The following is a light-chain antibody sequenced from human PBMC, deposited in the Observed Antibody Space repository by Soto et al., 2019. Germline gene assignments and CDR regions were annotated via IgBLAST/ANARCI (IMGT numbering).Light chain of an antibody. V-gene: IGLV2-14*01. CDR3: ISYTTSNTWV. J-gene: IGLJ3*02. CDR2: EVS. Sequence: QSALTQPASVSGSPGQSITISCTGTSRDVGSYNYVSWYQQNPGKAPKLMIYEVSNRPSGVSHRFSGSRSGNTASLTISGLQSEDEADYYCISYTTSNTWVSGGGTKLTVL. CDR1: SRDVGSYNY.